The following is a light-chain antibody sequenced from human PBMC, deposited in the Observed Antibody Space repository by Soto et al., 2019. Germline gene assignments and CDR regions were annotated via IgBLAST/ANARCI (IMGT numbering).Light chain of an antibody. J-gene: IGKJ4*01. CDR3: QQYKSFSLT. CDR1: QSIDSW. CDR2: KTS. V-gene: IGKV1-5*03. Sequence: DIQMTQSPSTLSSSVGDRVTITCRASQSIDSWLAWYKQKPGKDPKRLIYKTSNLESGVPSRFSVVGSGTAFTLSISRVQPDNFSTYDCQQYKSFSLTIGGGTRVEVK.